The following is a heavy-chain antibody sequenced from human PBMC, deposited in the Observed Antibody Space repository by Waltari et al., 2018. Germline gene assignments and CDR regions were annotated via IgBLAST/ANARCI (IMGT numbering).Heavy chain of an antibody. CDR2: ITYDGGDK. CDR3: AREERTSSFYYLDL. D-gene: IGHD3-9*01. J-gene: IGHJ4*02. Sequence: QGHLVASGAGVGQPGRSLRLSRFPFSTYGLHWVRQAPGKRLEWVALITYDGGDKYYADSVKGRFTISRDNSKKTVYLQLDNLGPEDTAVYFCAREERTSSFYYLDLWGQGTLVTVSS. V-gene: IGHV3-30*04. CDR1: FPFSTYG.